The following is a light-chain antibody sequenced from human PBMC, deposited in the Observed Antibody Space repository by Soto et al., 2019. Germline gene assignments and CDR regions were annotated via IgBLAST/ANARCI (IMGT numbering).Light chain of an antibody. V-gene: IGLV1-40*01. CDR3: QSCDSTLSGCF. Sequence: QSVLTQPPSVSGAPGQTVTISCTGTSSNIGAGYDVHWYQQLPGTAPKLLIYGNTNRPSGVPDRFSGSKSGTSASLAITGLQAEDAADYYCQSCDSTLSGCFFGTGTKV. CDR2: GNT. CDR1: SSNIGAGYD. J-gene: IGLJ1*01.